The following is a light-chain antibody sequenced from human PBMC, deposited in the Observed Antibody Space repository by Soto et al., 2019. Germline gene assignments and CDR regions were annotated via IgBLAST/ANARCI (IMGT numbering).Light chain of an antibody. Sequence: EIVLTQSPGTLSLSPGDRATLSCRASQSVTSNSLAWYQQKPGQAPRLLIYSASSRATGIADRFSGSGSGTDFTLTISRLEPEDFAVYYCQQYGISAYTFGQGTKVEI. CDR1: QSVTSNS. CDR3: QQYGISAYT. CDR2: SAS. V-gene: IGKV3-20*01. J-gene: IGKJ2*01.